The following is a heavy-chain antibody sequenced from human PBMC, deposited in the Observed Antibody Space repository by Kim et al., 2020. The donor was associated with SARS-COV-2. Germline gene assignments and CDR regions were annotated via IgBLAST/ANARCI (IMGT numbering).Heavy chain of an antibody. J-gene: IGHJ6*02. CDR2: ISVYNGNT. CDR1: GYTFTSYG. V-gene: IGHV1-18*01. D-gene: IGHD3-16*01. CDR3: AGGVGYGMDV. Sequence: ASVKVSCKASGYTFTSYGISWVRQAPGQGLEWMGWISVYNGNTNYGQKLQGRVTMTTDTSTSTAYMELRSLICYDTGGYYCAGGVGYGMDVWGQGTAVTVSS.